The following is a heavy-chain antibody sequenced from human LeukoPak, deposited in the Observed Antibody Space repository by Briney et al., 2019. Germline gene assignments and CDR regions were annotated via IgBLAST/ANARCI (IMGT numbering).Heavy chain of an antibody. CDR2: ISGSGGST. CDR1: GFTFSSCA. V-gene: IGHV3-23*01. D-gene: IGHD1-1*01. Sequence: GGALRLSCAASGFTFSSCAMSWVRQAPGRGLEWVSTISGSGGSTYYADSVKGRFTISRDNSKDTLWLQMSSLRAEDTAVYYCAKDTTAAPDGYFDCWGQGALVTVSS. J-gene: IGHJ4*02. CDR3: AKDTTAAPDGYFDC.